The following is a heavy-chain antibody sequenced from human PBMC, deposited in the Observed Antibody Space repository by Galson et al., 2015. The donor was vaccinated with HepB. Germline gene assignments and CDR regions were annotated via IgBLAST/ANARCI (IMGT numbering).Heavy chain of an antibody. Sequence: SLRLSCAASGFTFSSYAMSWVRQAPGKGLEWVSAISGSGGSTYYADSVKGRFTISRDISKNTLYLQMISLRAEDTAVYYCAKGGRHLVQYQLLREGGYYYDTSGYLFRPFDYWGQGTLVTVSS. CDR2: ISGSGGST. D-gene: IGHD3-22*01. CDR3: AKGGRHLVQYQLLREGGYYYDTSGYLFRPFDY. CDR1: GFTFSSYA. J-gene: IGHJ4*02. V-gene: IGHV3-23*01.